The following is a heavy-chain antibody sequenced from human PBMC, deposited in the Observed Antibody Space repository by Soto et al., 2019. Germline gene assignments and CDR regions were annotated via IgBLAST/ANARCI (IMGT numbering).Heavy chain of an antibody. J-gene: IGHJ6*04. CDR1: GYTLTELS. CDR3: ATHYDFWSLKGMDV. CDR2: FDPEDGET. V-gene: IGHV1-24*01. D-gene: IGHD3-3*01. Sequence: ASVKVSCKVSGYTLTELSMHWVRQAPGKGLEWMGGFDPEDGETIYAQKFQGRVTMTEDTSTDTAYMELSSLRSEDTAVYYCATHYDFWSLKGMDVWGKGTTVTVPS.